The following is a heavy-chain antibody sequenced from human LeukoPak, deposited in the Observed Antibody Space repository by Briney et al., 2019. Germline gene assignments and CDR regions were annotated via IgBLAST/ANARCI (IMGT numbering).Heavy chain of an antibody. CDR1: GFTFSSYA. CDR3: AKGRTPRVVVVAATLDGFGY. J-gene: IGHJ4*02. Sequence: GGSLRLSCAASGFTFSSYAMSWVRQAPGKGLEWVSAISGSGGSTYYADSVKGRFTISRDNSKNTLYLQMNSLRAEDTAVYYCAKGRTPRVVVVAATLDGFGYWGQGTLVTVSS. CDR2: ISGSGGST. V-gene: IGHV3-23*01. D-gene: IGHD2-15*01.